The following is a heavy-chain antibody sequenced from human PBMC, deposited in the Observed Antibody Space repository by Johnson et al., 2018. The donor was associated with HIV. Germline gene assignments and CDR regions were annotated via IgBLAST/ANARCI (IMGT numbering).Heavy chain of an antibody. V-gene: IGHV3-23*04. CDR3: ARGYGVYATSFEV. J-gene: IGHJ3*01. Sequence: EVQLVESGGGLVQPGGSLRLSCGASAFTFSSNDMKWVRQAPGKGLEWVSPISGSDHSTYYADSVRGRFTISRDNSKNTLYLQMNSLKTEDTAVYYWARGYGVYATSFEVWGQG. CDR2: ISGSDHST. CDR1: AFTFSSND. D-gene: IGHD3-22*01.